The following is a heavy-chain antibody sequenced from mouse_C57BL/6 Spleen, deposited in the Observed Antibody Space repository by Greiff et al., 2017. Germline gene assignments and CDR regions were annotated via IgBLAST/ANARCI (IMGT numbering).Heavy chain of an antibody. CDR1: GYTFTSYW. CDR3: ARGRFYYFDY. J-gene: IGHJ2*01. CDR2: IDPSDSYT. Sequence: QVQLQQPGAELVMPGASVKLSCKASGYTFTSYWMHWVKQRPGQGLEWIGEIDPSDSYTNYNQKFKGKSTLTVDKSSSTAYMQLSSLTSEDSAVYYFARGRFYYFDYWGQGTTLTVSS. V-gene: IGHV1-69*01.